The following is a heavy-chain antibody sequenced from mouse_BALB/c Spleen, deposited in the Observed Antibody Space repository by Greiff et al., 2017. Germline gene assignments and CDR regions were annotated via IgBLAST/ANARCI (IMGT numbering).Heavy chain of an antibody. J-gene: IGHJ1*01. D-gene: IGHD2-1*01. CDR1: GFTFSSFG. V-gene: IGHV5-17*02. CDR2: IRSGSSTI. CDR3: ARGEDYYGNYVGYFDV. Sequence: DVKLVESGGGLVQPGGSRKLSCAASGFTFSSFGMHWVRQAPEKGLEWVAYIRSGSSTIYYADTVKGRFTISRDNPKNTLFLQMTSLRSEDTAMYYCARGEDYYGNYVGYFDVWGAGTTVTVSS.